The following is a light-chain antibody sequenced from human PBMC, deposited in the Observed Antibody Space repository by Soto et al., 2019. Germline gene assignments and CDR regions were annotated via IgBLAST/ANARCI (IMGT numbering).Light chain of an antibody. J-gene: IGLJ2*01. CDR2: RDS. V-gene: IGLV3-9*01. Sequence: SYELTQPLSLSVALGQTVTITCAGNNIGSRNVHWYQQKPGQAPVLVIYRDSNRPSGIPERFSGANPGNTATLTISRAQDGDEADYSCQVWDSSSVIFGGGTKLTVL. CDR3: QVWDSSSVI. CDR1: NIGSRN.